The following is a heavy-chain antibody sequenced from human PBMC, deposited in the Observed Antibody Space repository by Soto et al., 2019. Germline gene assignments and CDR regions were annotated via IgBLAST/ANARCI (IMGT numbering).Heavy chain of an antibody. CDR3: TTAFEF. Sequence: EVQLAESGGGSVQPGGSLRLTCAASGFTFSNFGHFWMHWVRQVPGRGLVWVSRIDRDGSGTSYADSVKGRFTISRDNAKNMLYLQMNSLRAEVTAIYYCTTAFEFWGQGALVTVSS. CDR2: IDRDGSGT. V-gene: IGHV3-74*01. J-gene: IGHJ4*02. CDR1: GFTFSNFGHFW.